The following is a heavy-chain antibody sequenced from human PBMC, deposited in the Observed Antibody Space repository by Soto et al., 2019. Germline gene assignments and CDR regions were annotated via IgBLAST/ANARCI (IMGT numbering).Heavy chain of an antibody. CDR3: ARHGTAAASYYYYGMDV. J-gene: IGHJ6*02. D-gene: IGHD6-13*01. Sequence: SETLSLTCTVSGGSISSSSYYWGWIRQPPGKGLEWIGSIYYSGSTYYNPSLKSRVTISVDTSKNQFSLKLSSVTAADTAVYYCARHGTAAASYYYYGMDVWGQGTTVT. CDR2: IYYSGST. CDR1: GGSISSSSYY. V-gene: IGHV4-39*01.